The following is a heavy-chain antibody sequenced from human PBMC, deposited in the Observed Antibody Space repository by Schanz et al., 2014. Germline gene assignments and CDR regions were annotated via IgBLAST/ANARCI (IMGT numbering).Heavy chain of an antibody. D-gene: IGHD2-2*01. Sequence: QVQLQQWGAGLLKPSETLSLTCALYGGSFSGYYWSWIRQPPGKGLEGIAEINHGGSTNYNPSLKRRVTISVDTSKNQFSLKLRSVTAADTAVYYCARAARRTRVVPLYFDYWGQGTLVTVSS. V-gene: IGHV4-34*01. CDR2: INHGGST. J-gene: IGHJ4*02. CDR1: GGSFSGYY. CDR3: ARAARRTRVVPLYFDY.